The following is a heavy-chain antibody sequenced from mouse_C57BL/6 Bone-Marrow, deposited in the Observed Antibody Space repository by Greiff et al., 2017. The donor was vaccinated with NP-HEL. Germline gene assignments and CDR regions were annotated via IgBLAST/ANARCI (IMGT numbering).Heavy chain of an antibody. J-gene: IGHJ2*01. Sequence: QVQLQQPGAELVMPGASVKLSCKASGYTFTSYWMHWVKQRPGQGLEWIGEIDPSDSYTNYNQKFKGKSTLTVDKSSSTAYMQLSSLTSEDAAVYYCARELLRSYYFDYWGQGTTLTVSS. CDR2: IDPSDSYT. D-gene: IGHD1-1*01. CDR3: ARELLRSYYFDY. V-gene: IGHV1-69*01. CDR1: GYTFTSYW.